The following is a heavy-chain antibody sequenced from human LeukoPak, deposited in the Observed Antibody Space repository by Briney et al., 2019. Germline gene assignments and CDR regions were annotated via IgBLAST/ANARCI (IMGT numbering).Heavy chain of an antibody. CDR2: IFRDGSP. J-gene: IGHJ4*02. V-gene: IGHV3-53*01. CDR3: AAGVQPLLPNNY. Sequence: GGSLRPSCVVSGFTVSSNYMSWVRQAPGKGLEWGSVIFRDGSPYSEDSVTGRFTISIDNSAYTLYLRMNSLRADDTAVYYCAAGVQPLLPNNYWGQGTLVTVSS. D-gene: IGHD1-1*01. CDR1: GFTVSSNY.